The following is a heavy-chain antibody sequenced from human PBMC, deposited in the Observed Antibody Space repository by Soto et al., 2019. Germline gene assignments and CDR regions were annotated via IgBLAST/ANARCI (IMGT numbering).Heavy chain of an antibody. CDR1: GGSISSYY. CDR2: IYYSGST. D-gene: IGHD3-9*01. J-gene: IGHJ6*02. V-gene: IGHV4-59*01. Sequence: LSLTCTVSGGSISSYYWSWIRQPPGKGLEWIGYIYYSGSTNYNPSLKSRVTISVDTSKNQFSLKLSSVTAADTAVYYCARSYDILTGTQGEYYYYGMDVWGQGTTVTVSS. CDR3: ARSYDILTGTQGEYYYYGMDV.